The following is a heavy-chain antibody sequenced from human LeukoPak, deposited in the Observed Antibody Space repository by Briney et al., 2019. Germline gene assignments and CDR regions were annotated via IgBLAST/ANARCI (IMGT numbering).Heavy chain of an antibody. J-gene: IGHJ4*02. CDR2: MNPNSGST. D-gene: IGHD3-10*01. Sequence: ASVKVSCKASGYTFTSYDINWVRQATGQGLEWMGWMNPNSGSTGYAQKFQGRVTMTRNTSISTAYMELSSLRSEDTAVYYCARLITMVRGALGYWGQGTLVTVSS. CDR1: GYTFTSYD. CDR3: ARLITMVRGALGY. V-gene: IGHV1-8*01.